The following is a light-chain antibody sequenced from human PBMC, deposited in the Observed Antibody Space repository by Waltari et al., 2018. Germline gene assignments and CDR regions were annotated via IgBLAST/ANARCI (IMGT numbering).Light chain of an antibody. J-gene: IGKJ1*01. V-gene: IGKV1-17*03. CDR3: QQHNSHPRT. CDR1: QTISSY. CDR2: AAS. Sequence: DIQMTQSPSSLSASVGDRVTITCRASQTISSYLAWYQQKPGKVPKLLIYAASSLESGVPSLFSGSGSGTEFTRTISSPQPEDFATYSCQQHNSHPRTFGQGTKVEIK.